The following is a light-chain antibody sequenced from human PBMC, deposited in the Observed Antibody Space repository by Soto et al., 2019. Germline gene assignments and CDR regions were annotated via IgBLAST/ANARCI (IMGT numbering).Light chain of an antibody. CDR2: ATS. V-gene: IGKV1-39*01. CDR3: QQSYSTPPT. Sequence: DIQMTQSPSSLSASVGDRVTITCRASQSIASYFNWYQHKPGKAPNLLIYATSSLQSGVPSRFSGSGSGTDFTLTISSLQPEDFATYYCQQSYSTPPTFGGGTKVEIK. J-gene: IGKJ4*01. CDR1: QSIASY.